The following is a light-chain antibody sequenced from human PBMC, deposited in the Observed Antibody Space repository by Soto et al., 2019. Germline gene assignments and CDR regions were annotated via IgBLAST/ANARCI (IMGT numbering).Light chain of an antibody. CDR2: VDSDGRH. J-gene: IGLJ2*01. CDR3: QTWGTGSVV. CDR1: GGHSSYT. V-gene: IGLV4-69*01. Sequence: QPVLTQSPSASASLGASVKLTCTLSGGHSSYTIGWHQQQPEKGPRFLMKVDSDGRHTKGVGIPDRFSGSGSGAERHLTISSLQSDDEADYYCQTWGTGSVVFGGGTKVTVL.